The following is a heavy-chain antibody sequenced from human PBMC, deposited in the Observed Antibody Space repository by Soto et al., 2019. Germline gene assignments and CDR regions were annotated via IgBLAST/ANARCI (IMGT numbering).Heavy chain of an antibody. CDR1: GGTFSSYA. V-gene: IGHV1-69*06. J-gene: IGHJ5*02. Sequence: QVQLVQSGAEVKKPGASVKVSCKASGGTFSSYAISWVRQAPGQGLEWMGGIIPIFGTANYAQTFQGRVTITADKSTSTADMAVRSLRSEDTAVYYWASAAVESPSTIPNWFGPWGQGTLVTVSS. CDR3: ASAAVESPSTIPNWFGP. D-gene: IGHD5-12*01. CDR2: IIPIFGTA.